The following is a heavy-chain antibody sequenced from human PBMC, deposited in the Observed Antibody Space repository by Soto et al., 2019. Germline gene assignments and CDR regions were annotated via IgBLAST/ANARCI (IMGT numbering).Heavy chain of an antibody. J-gene: IGHJ6*02. V-gene: IGHV3-21*01. CDR2: ISSRSSYI. Sequence: GGPLSLNSATGRFAFNNYSMSSVRQSPGKGLERISSISSRSSYIYYADSVKGRFTISRDNAKNSLDLQMNSLRAEDTAVYYCARYCRRLRFGELLPHFGMDACGQANPVTVSS. CDR3: ARYCRRLRFGELLPHFGMDA. D-gene: IGHD3-10*01. CDR1: RFAFNNYS.